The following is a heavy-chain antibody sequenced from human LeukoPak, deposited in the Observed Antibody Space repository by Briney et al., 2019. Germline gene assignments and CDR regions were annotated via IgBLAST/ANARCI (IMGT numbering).Heavy chain of an antibody. Sequence: PGGSLRLSCAASGFTFNNAWMNWVRQAPGKGLEWVGRIKSKTNGGTTDYAAPVKGRFIISRDDSKNTLYLQMDSLNTEDTGVYYCIASTRDGYNFPDYWGQGTLVTVSS. CDR3: IASTRDGYNFPDY. D-gene: IGHD5-24*01. V-gene: IGHV3-15*01. CDR2: IKSKTNGGTT. CDR1: GFTFNNAW. J-gene: IGHJ4*02.